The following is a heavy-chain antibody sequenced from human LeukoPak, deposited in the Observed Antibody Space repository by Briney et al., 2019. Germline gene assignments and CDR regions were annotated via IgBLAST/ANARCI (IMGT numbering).Heavy chain of an antibody. CDR2: IIPIFGTA. CDR3: ARENNYYDSSGYHFDY. Sequence: GASVKVSCKASGGTLSSYAISWVRQAPGQGLEWMGGIIPIFGTANYAQKFQGRVTITTDESTSTAYMELSSLRSEDTAVYYCARENNYYDSSGYHFDYWGQGTLVTVSS. J-gene: IGHJ4*02. CDR1: GGTLSSYA. D-gene: IGHD3-22*01. V-gene: IGHV1-69*05.